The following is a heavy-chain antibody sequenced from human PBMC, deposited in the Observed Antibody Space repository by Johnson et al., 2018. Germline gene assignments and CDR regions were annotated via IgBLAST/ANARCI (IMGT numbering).Heavy chain of an antibody. V-gene: IGHV3-21*01. J-gene: IGHJ3*02. Sequence: EVQLVETGGGLVKPGGSLRLSCAASGFTFSSYSMNWVRQAPGKGLEWVSSISYSNSFVYYTDSVKGRFTISRDNAKNSLYLQMNSLRAEDTAGYYCAASRFLEWQFRAFDIWGQGTMVTVSS. CDR1: GFTFSSYS. CDR2: ISYSNSFV. CDR3: AASRFLEWQFRAFDI. D-gene: IGHD3-3*01.